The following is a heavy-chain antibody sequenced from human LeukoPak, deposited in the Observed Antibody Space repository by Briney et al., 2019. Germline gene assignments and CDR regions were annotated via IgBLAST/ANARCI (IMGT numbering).Heavy chain of an antibody. CDR2: ISSSGSTI. D-gene: IGHD6-13*01. Sequence: TGGSLRLSCAASGFTFSSYEMNWVRQAPGKGLEWVSYISSSGSTIYYADSVKGRFTISRDNAKNSLYLQMNSLRAEDTAVYYCARVGSNSWEEDFDYWGQGTLVTVSS. CDR1: GFTFSSYE. J-gene: IGHJ4*02. CDR3: ARVGSNSWEEDFDY. V-gene: IGHV3-48*03.